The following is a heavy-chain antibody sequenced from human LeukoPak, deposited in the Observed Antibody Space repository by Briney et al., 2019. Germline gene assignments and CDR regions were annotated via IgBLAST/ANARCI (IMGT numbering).Heavy chain of an antibody. CDR1: GYIFTSYD. J-gene: IGHJ6*02. CDR3: ARVISPYYDFWSGYYGMDV. Sequence: ASVKVSCTASGYIFTSYDINWVRQATGQGLEWMGWMNPNSGNTGYAQKFQGRVTMTRNTSISTAYMELSSLRSEDTAVYYCARVISPYYDFWSGYYGMDVWGQGTTVTVSS. V-gene: IGHV1-8*01. CDR2: MNPNSGNT. D-gene: IGHD3-3*01.